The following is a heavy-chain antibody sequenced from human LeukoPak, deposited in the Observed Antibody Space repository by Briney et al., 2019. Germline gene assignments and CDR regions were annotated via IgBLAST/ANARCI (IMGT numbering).Heavy chain of an antibody. CDR2: VSSSTSTI. J-gene: IGHJ3*02. CDR3: ARAMSYCSDGSCFLGAFDI. CDR1: GFTFSSYE. V-gene: IGHV3-48*03. D-gene: IGHD2-15*01. Sequence: GGSLRLSCAASGFTFSSYEMNWVRQAPGKGLEWVSYVSSSTSTIYYGDSVKGRFTISIDNAKNSLYLQMNSLRAEDTAVYYCARAMSYCSDGSCFLGAFDIWGQGTMVTVSS.